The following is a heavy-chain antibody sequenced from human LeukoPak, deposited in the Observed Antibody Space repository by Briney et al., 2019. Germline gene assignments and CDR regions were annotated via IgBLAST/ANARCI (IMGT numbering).Heavy chain of an antibody. D-gene: IGHD2-2*01. CDR2: IRSKANSYAT. V-gene: IGHV3-73*01. Sequence: GGSLRLSCAASGFTFSGSAMHWVRQASGKGLEWVGRIRSKANSYATAYAASVKGRFTISRDDSKNTAYLQMNSLKTVDTAVYYCTRHSGGGDIVVVPAAGFDYWGQGTLVTVSS. CDR3: TRHSGGGDIVVVPAAGFDY. J-gene: IGHJ4*02. CDR1: GFTFSGSA.